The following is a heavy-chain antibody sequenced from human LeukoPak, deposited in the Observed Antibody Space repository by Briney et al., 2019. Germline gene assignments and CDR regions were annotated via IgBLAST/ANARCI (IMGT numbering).Heavy chain of an antibody. D-gene: IGHD1-26*01. CDR2: IIPIFGTA. CDR1: GGTFSSYA. Sequence: SVKVSCKASGGTFSSYAISWVRQAPGQGLEWMGGIIPIFGTANYAQKFQGRVTITADESTSTAYMELSSLRSEDTAVYYCASPFSPGTWDDYYYGMDVWGQGTMVTVSS. CDR3: ASPFSPGTWDDYYYGMDV. J-gene: IGHJ6*02. V-gene: IGHV1-69*13.